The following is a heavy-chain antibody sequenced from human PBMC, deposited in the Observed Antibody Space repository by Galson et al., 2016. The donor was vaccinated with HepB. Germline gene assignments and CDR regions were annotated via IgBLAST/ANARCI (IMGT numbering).Heavy chain of an antibody. Sequence: SVKVSCKASGYTFTAHAVHLVRQAPGRRLEWMGWINTVNGNTNYSQKFQGRVTITRDTFATTAYIELSSVRSEDTAVYYCARDQAYYYYGMDVWGQGTTVTVSS. V-gene: IGHV1-3*04. J-gene: IGHJ6*02. CDR1: GYTFTAHA. CDR3: ARDQAYYYYGMDV. CDR2: INTVNGNT.